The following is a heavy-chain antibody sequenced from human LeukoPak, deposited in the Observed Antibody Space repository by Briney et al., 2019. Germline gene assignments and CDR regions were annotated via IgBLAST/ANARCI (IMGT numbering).Heavy chain of an antibody. CDR2: MKEDGREI. Sequence: GGSLRLSCVVSGLTFSNYWMTWVRQAPGKGLEWVANMKEDGREIYYADSVKGRFTISRDNTKSSLYLQMDGLRAEDTAVYYCAASFDFWGQGTLVSVS. V-gene: IGHV3-7*01. CDR1: GLTFSNYW. J-gene: IGHJ4*02. CDR3: AASFDF.